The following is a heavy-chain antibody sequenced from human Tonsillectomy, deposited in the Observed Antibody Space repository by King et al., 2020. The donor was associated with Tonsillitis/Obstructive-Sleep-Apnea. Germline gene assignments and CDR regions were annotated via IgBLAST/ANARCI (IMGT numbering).Heavy chain of an antibody. CDR1: GYTFTSYG. V-gene: IGHV1-18*01. J-gene: IGHJ6*03. CDR2: ISAYNGNT. Sequence: QLVQSGAEVKKPGASVKVYCKASGYTFTSYGISWVRQAPGQGLEWMGWISAYNGNTNYAQKLQGRVTMTTDTSTSTAYMELRSLRSDDTAVYYCARDQGSTDFWSGYYTYYYYMDVWGKGTTVTVSS. CDR3: ARDQGSTDFWSGYYTYYYYMDV. D-gene: IGHD3-3*01.